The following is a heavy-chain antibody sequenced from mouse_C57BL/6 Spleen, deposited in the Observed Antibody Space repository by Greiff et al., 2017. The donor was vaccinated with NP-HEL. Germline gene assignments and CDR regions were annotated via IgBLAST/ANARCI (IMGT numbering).Heavy chain of an antibody. CDR3: ARDDYYGSWAY. Sequence: EVKLVESEGGLVQPGSSMKLSCTASGFTFSDYYMAWVRQVPEKGLEWVANINYDGSSTYYLDSLKSRFIISRDNAKNILYLQMSSLKSEDTATYYCARDDYYGSWAYWGQGTLVTVSA. J-gene: IGHJ3*01. V-gene: IGHV5-16*01. CDR2: INYDGSST. D-gene: IGHD1-1*01. CDR1: GFTFSDYY.